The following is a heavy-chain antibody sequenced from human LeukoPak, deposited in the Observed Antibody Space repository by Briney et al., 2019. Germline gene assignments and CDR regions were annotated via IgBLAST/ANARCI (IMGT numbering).Heavy chain of an antibody. D-gene: IGHD5-12*01. J-gene: IGHJ4*02. Sequence: GESLKLSCKGSGYKFTDYWIAWVRQMPGKGLEWMGIVYPSNSETRYSPSFEGQVTISADKSLSTGYLQWSSLKASDTAIYFCARHRYSGSDTQGFDYWGQGTLVTVSS. CDR1: GYKFTDYW. CDR2: VYPSNSET. CDR3: ARHRYSGSDTQGFDY. V-gene: IGHV5-51*01.